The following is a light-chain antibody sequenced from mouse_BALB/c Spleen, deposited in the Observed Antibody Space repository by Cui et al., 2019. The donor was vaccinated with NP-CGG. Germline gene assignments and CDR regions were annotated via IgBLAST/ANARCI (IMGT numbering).Light chain of an antibody. CDR2: GTN. CDR1: TGAVTTSNY. V-gene: IGLV1*01. CDR3: ALWYSNHWV. Sequence: QAVVAQESGLTTSPGETVTLTCRSSTGAVTTSNYANWVQEKPDHLFTGLIGGTNNRAPGVPARFSGSLIGDKAALTITGAQTEDDAIYFCALWYSNHWVFGGGTKLTVL. J-gene: IGLJ1*01.